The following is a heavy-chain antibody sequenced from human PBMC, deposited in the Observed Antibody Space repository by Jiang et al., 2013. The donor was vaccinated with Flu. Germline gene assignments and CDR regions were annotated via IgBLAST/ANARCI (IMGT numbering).Heavy chain of an antibody. CDR2: IYWNDDK. V-gene: IGHV2-5*01. Sequence: LALIYWNDDKRYSPSLKSRLTITKDTSKNQVVLTMTNMDPVDTATYYCAHRRDKTGTTLGRYPFDIWGQGTMVTVSS. CDR3: AHRRDKTGTTLGRYPFDI. J-gene: IGHJ3*02. D-gene: IGHD1-7*01.